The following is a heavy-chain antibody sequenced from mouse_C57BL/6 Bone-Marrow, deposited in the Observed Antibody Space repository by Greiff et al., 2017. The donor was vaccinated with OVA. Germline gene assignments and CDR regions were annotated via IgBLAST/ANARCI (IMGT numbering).Heavy chain of an antibody. J-gene: IGHJ2*01. CDR2: IDPSDSYT. Sequence: QVQLQQPGAELVKPGASVKLSCKASGYTFTSYWMQWVKQRPGQGLEWIGEIDPSDSYTNYNQKFKGKATLTVDTSSSTAYMQLSSLTSEDSAVYYCARPSYGYDVFDYWGQGTTLTVSS. CDR3: ARPSYGYDVFDY. D-gene: IGHD2-9*01. V-gene: IGHV1-50*01. CDR1: GYTFTSYW.